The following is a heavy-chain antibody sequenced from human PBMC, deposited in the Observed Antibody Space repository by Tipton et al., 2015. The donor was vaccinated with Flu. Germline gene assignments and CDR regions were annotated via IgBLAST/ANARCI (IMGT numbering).Heavy chain of an antibody. Sequence: LRLSCTVSGGSISSGSYYWSWIRQPAGKGLEWIGRIYTSGSTNYNPSLKSRVTISVDTSKNQFSLKLSSVTAADTAVYYCARAGWLLPFDYWGQETLVTVSS. CDR3: ARAGWLLPFDY. CDR2: IYTSGST. CDR1: GGSISSGSYY. V-gene: IGHV4-61*02. D-gene: IGHD3-22*01. J-gene: IGHJ4*02.